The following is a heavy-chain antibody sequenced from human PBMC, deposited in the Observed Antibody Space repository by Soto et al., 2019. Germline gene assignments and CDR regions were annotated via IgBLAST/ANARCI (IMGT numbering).Heavy chain of an antibody. V-gene: IGHV3-23*01. Sequence: EVQLLESGGGLVEPGGSRRLSCAASGFTFSSYTMSWVRQAPGKGLEWVSTISGSGSSTYSADSVKGRFTISRDNSKNTLYLQMNRLRVEVAAIYYCAKAWGIDYWGQGTLVTVS. CDR3: AKAWGIDY. CDR2: ISGSGSST. CDR1: GFTFSSYT. D-gene: IGHD7-27*01. J-gene: IGHJ4*02.